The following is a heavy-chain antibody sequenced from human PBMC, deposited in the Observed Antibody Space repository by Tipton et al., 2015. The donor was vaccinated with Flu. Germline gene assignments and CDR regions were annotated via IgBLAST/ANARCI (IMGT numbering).Heavy chain of an antibody. Sequence: GSLRLSCAASGFTFSSYSMNWVRQAPGKGLEWVSSISSSSSYIYYADSVKGRFTTSRDNAKNSLYLQMNSLRAEDTAVYYCARHYYGSGTGAFDIGGQGTMVTVSS. CDR1: GFTFSSYS. V-gene: IGHV3-21*01. J-gene: IGHJ3*02. D-gene: IGHD3-10*01. CDR3: ARHYYGSGTGAFDI. CDR2: ISSSSSYI.